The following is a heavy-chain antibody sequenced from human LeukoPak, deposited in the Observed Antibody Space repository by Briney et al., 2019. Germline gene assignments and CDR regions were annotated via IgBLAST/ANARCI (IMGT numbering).Heavy chain of an antibody. CDR1: GFTFNGYA. V-gene: IGHV3-33*01. Sequence: PGRSLRLSCAASGFTFNGYAMHWVRQAPGKGLEWVAVIWYDGGNKYYADSVKGRFTISRDNSKNTLYLQMNSLRAEDTALYYCAMDGIGDGDFWGQGTLVTVSS. J-gene: IGHJ4*02. D-gene: IGHD1-26*01. CDR3: AMDGIGDGDF. CDR2: IWYDGGNK.